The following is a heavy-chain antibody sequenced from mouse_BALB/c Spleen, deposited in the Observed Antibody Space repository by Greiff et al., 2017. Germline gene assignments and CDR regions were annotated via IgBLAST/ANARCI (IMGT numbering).Heavy chain of an antibody. CDR1: GFTFSSYG. V-gene: IGHV5-6*01. CDR2: ISSGGSYT. Sequence: EVMLVESGGDLVKPGGSLKLSCAASGFTFSSYGMSWVRQTPDKRLEWVATISSGGSYTYYPDSVKGRFTISRDNAKNTLYLQMSSLKSEDTAMYYCAREDFRAWFAYWGQGTLVTVSA. J-gene: IGHJ3*01. CDR3: AREDFRAWFAY.